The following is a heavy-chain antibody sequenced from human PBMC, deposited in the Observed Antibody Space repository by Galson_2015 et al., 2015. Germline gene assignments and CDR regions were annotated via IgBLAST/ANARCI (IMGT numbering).Heavy chain of an antibody. CDR2: IDHSDSYT. V-gene: IGHV5-10-1*01. Sequence: QSGAEVKKPGESLRISCTGSGYSFTGYWISWVRQMPGKGLEWMGRIDHSDSYTNYSPSFQGHVTISADKSISTAYLQWSSLKASDTAMYYCARYDDKEVFYDAFEIWGQGTMVTVSS. CDR1: GYSFTGYW. D-gene: IGHD3-16*01. J-gene: IGHJ3*02. CDR3: ARYDDKEVFYDAFEI.